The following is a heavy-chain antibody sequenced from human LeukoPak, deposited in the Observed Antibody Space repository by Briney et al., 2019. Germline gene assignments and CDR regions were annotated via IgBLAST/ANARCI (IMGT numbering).Heavy chain of an antibody. CDR3: AAADMIFGVIIPPF. CDR2: INPSGGSP. Sequence: ASVKVSCKASGGTFSSYAISWVRQAPGQGLEYMGVINPSGGSPRYAQKFQGRLTMTRDMSTSTVYMKLSSLRSEDTSIYYCAAADMIFGVIIPPFWGLGTPVTISS. V-gene: IGHV1-46*01. D-gene: IGHD3-3*01. J-gene: IGHJ4*02. CDR1: GGTFSSYA.